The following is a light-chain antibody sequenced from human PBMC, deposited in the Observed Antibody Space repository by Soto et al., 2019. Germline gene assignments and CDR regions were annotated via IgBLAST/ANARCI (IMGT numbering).Light chain of an antibody. CDR2: EVS. CDR3: SSYTSSSTRV. Sequence: QPVLTKPASVSGSPGQSITISCTGTSSDVGGYNYVSWYQQHPGKAPKLMIYEVSNRPSGVSNRFSGSKSGNTASLTISGLQAEDEADYYCSSYTSSSTRVFGTGTKVTVL. CDR1: SSDVGGYNY. J-gene: IGLJ1*01. V-gene: IGLV2-14*01.